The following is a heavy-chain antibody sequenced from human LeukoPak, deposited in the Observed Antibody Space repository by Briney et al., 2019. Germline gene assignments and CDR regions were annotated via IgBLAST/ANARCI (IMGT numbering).Heavy chain of an antibody. CDR2: ISSSSSYI. V-gene: IGHV3-21*01. CDR1: GFTFSSYS. CDR3: ARGSPSYGDYLIDY. D-gene: IGHD4-17*01. Sequence: GGSLRLSYAASGFTFSSYSMKWVRQAPGKGLEWVSSISSSSSYIYYADSVKGRFTISRDNAKNSLYLQMNSLRAEDTAVYYCARGSPSYGDYLIDYWGQGTLVTVSS. J-gene: IGHJ4*02.